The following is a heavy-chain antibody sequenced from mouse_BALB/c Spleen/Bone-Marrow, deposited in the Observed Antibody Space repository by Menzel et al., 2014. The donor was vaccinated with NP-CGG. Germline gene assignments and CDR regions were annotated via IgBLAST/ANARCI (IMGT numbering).Heavy chain of an antibody. J-gene: IGHJ2*01. CDR3: ARPDYYGYINY. D-gene: IGHD1-1*01. V-gene: IGHV4-1*02. CDR1: GFDFSRYW. CDR2: INPDSRTI. Sequence: EVQVVESGGGLVQPGGSLKLSCAASGFDFSRYWMSWVRQAPGKGLEWIGEINPDSRTINYSPSLKDKFIISRDNAKNALFLRLNKVRAEDTALYYCARPDYYGYINYWGQGTTLTVSS.